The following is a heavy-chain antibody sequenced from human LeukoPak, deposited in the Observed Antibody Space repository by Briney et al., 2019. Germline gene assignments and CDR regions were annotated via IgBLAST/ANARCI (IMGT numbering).Heavy chain of an antibody. J-gene: IGHJ2*01. D-gene: IGHD1-14*01. Sequence: SETLSLTCTVSGGSISSYSWSRIRQPAGKGLEWIGHIYSSGNTNYDPSLKSRVTMSLDTSKSQFSLKLSSVTAADTAVYYCARDPGGSRYFDLWGRGTLVTVSS. CDR1: GGSISSYS. CDR2: IYSSGNT. CDR3: ARDPGGSRYFDL. V-gene: IGHV4-4*07.